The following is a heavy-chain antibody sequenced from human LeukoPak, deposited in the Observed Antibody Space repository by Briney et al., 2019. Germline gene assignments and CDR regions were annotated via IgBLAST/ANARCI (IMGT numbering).Heavy chain of an antibody. V-gene: IGHV3-13*01. CDR1: GLSFSSYD. CDR3: AREMSDTVTWGWYFDL. J-gene: IGHJ2*01. Sequence: GGSLRLSCAASGLSFSSYDMHWVRQATGKGMEWVSAIGTKGDTYYSDSVRGRFTIPRENGKNSLYLQMNCLRAGDTAVYYCAREMSDTVTWGWYFDLWGRGTLVTVSS. CDR2: IGTKGDT. D-gene: IGHD4-17*01.